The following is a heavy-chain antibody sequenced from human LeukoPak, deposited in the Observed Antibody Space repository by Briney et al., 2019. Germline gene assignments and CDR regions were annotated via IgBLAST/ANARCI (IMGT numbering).Heavy chain of an antibody. CDR3: AKGTYDSRGHFDY. J-gene: IGHJ4*02. Sequence: GGSLRLSCAASGFTFSSYSMNWARQAPGKGLEWVSSISSSSSYIYYADSVKGRFTISRDNAKNSLYLQMNSLRAEDTAAYYCAKGTYDSRGHFDYWGQGTLVSVSS. V-gene: IGHV3-21*04. CDR1: GFTFSSYS. CDR2: ISSSSSYI. D-gene: IGHD3-22*01.